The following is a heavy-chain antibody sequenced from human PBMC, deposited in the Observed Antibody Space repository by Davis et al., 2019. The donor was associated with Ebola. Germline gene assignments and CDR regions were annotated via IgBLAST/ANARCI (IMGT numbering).Heavy chain of an antibody. V-gene: IGHV1-18*01. D-gene: IGHD2-8*01. Sequence: AASVKVSCKASGYTFTSYGITWVRQAPGQGLQWMGWISPHNGNTKYAEKFQGRVTMTTDTSTSTAYMELRSLGSDDTAIYYCARDSFCTYGVCNDRDFDYWGQGTLVTVSS. J-gene: IGHJ4*02. CDR2: ISPHNGNT. CDR1: GYTFTSYG. CDR3: ARDSFCTYGVCNDRDFDY.